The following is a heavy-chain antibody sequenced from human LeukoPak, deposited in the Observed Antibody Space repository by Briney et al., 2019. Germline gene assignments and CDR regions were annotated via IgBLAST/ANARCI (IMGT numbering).Heavy chain of an antibody. CDR3: ARHVDYYDSSGYAHPYYFDY. J-gene: IGHJ4*02. D-gene: IGHD3-22*01. CDR2: IYYSGST. V-gene: IGHV4-39*01. Sequence: SETLSLTCTVSGGSISSSSYYWGWIRQPPGKGLEWIGGIYYSGSTYYNPSLKSRVTISVDTSKNQFSLKLSSVTAADTAVYYCARHVDYYDSSGYAHPYYFDYWGQGTLVTVSS. CDR1: GGSISSSSYY.